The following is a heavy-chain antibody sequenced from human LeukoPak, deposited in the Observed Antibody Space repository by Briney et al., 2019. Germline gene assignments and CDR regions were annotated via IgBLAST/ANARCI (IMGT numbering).Heavy chain of an antibody. J-gene: IGHJ4*02. D-gene: IGHD2-15*01. Sequence: GGSLRLSCAASGFTFSNYYMSWMRQAPGKGLEWVSYISSSGSIHYADSVKGRFTISRDSSKNTLYLQMNSLRTEDTAVYYCARGGGQKGIYCFDYGGQGTLLTVSS. CDR1: GFTFSNYY. V-gene: IGHV3-11*04. CDR2: ISSSGSI. CDR3: ARGGGQKGIYCFDY.